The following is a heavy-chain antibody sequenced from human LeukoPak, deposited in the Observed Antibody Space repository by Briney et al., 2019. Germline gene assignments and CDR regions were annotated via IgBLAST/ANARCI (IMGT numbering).Heavy chain of an antibody. CDR2: IYHSGST. J-gene: IGHJ3*02. D-gene: IGHD3-16*01. V-gene: IGHV4-30-2*01. CDR1: GGSISSGGYY. Sequence: SQTLSLTCTVSGGSISSGGYYWSWIRQPPGKGLEWIGYIYHSGSTYYNPSLKSRVTISVDTSKNQFSLKLSSVTAADTAVYYCARGSVGLRSAFDIWGQGTTVTVSS. CDR3: ARGSVGLRSAFDI.